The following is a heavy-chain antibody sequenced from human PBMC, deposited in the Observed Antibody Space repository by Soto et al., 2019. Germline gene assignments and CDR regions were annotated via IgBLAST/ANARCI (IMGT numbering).Heavy chain of an antibody. Sequence: SVKVSCKASGFTFSTSAVQWVRQARGQRLEWIGWIVIGSGSTNYAQKFQERVTITRAMSTSTAYMELSSLRSEDTATYYCAANKNNWNYERYYCGHGTPVTVSS. CDR2: IVIGSGST. J-gene: IGHJ4*01. CDR3: AANKNNWNYERYY. V-gene: IGHV1-58*01. CDR1: GFTFSTSA. D-gene: IGHD1-7*01.